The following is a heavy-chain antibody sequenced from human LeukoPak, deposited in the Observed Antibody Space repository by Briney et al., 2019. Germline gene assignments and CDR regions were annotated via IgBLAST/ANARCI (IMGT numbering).Heavy chain of an antibody. V-gene: IGHV4-59*12. D-gene: IGHD3-22*01. CDR3: ANDDSSGYYPFNY. CDR2: IYYSGST. Sequence: PSETLSLTCTVSGGSIRGYFWTWIRQPPGKGLEWIGYIYYSGSTNYNPSLKSRVTIAVDTSKNQFSLRLSSVTAADTAMYYCANDDSSGYYPFNYWGQGTLVTVSS. CDR1: GGSIRGYF. J-gene: IGHJ4*02.